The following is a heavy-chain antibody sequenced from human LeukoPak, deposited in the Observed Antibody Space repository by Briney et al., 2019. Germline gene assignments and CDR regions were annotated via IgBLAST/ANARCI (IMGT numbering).Heavy chain of an antibody. J-gene: IGHJ6*02. CDR3: AREGGQQLVPRYYYGMDV. Sequence: ASVKVSCKASGYTFTGYYMHWVRQAPGQGLEWMGWINPNSGGTNYAQKFQGRVTMTRDTSISTAYMELSRLRSDDTAVYYCAREGGQQLVPRYYYGMDVWGQGTTVTVSS. CDR2: INPNSGGT. CDR1: GYTFTGYY. V-gene: IGHV1-2*02. D-gene: IGHD6-13*01.